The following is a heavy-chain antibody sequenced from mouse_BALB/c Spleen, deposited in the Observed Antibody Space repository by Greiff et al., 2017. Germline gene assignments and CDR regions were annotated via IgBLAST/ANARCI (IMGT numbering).Heavy chain of an antibody. J-gene: IGHJ2*01. CDR3: ARLTALYYFDY. Sequence: VQLQQPGAELVKPGASVKLSCKASGYTFTSYWMHWVKQRPGQGLEWIGEIDPSDSYTNYNQKFKGKATLTVDKSSSTAYMQLSSLTSEDSAVYYCARLTALYYFDYWGQGTTLTVSS. CDR1: GYTFTSYW. V-gene: IGHV1-69*02. D-gene: IGHD1-2*01. CDR2: IDPSDSYT.